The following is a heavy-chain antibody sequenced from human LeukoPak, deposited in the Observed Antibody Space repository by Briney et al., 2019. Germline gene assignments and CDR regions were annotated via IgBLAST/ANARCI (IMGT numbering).Heavy chain of an antibody. V-gene: IGHV3-7*03. CDR2: IKQDGSEK. CDR3: AKRLLRFLEWLPEDY. Sequence: GGSLRLSCAASGFTFSSYWMSWVRQAPGKGLEWVANIKQDGSEKYYVDSVKGRFTISRDNAKNSLYLQMNSLRAEDTAVYYCAKRLLRFLEWLPEDYWGQGTLVTVSS. J-gene: IGHJ4*02. CDR1: GFTFSSYW. D-gene: IGHD3-3*01.